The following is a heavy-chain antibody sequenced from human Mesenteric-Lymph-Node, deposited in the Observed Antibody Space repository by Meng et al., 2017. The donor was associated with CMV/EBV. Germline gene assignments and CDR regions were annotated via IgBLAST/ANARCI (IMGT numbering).Heavy chain of an antibody. J-gene: IGHJ2*01. Sequence: FSHSAIIWVRQAPGQGLEWMGGIIPMSGTVNYGQEFQGRVTITADESTSTAYMELSGLRSVDTAMYYCAKGYGSETYTAARYRYFDLWGRGTLVTVSS. CDR2: IIPMSGTV. D-gene: IGHD3-10*01. CDR3: AKGYGSETYTAARYRYFDL. V-gene: IGHV1-69*01. CDR1: FSHSA.